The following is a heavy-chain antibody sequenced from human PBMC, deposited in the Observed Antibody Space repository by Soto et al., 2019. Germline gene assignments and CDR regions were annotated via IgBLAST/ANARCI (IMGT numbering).Heavy chain of an antibody. CDR3: AHRKKTVIVATYFDY. J-gene: IGHJ4*02. Sequence: QITLRESGPALVKPTQTLTLTCTFSGFSLTTRGEGVGWIRQPPGKAPEWLALIYWDDDKRYSPSLKNRLTISGDTSRSQVVLTMTNMDPVDTATYYCAHRKKTVIVATYFDYWGQGTLVTVSS. D-gene: IGHD1-1*01. CDR2: IYWDDDK. V-gene: IGHV2-5*02. CDR1: GFSLTTRGEG.